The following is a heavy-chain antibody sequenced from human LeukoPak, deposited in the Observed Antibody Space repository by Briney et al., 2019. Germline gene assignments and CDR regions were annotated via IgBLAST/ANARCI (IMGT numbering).Heavy chain of an antibody. CDR3: AGAYCGGDCYSGRTFDI. D-gene: IGHD2-21*02. V-gene: IGHV4-4*02. Sequence: PSETLSLTCAVSGGSISSSYWWSWARQPPGKGLEWIGEVYHSGSTNYSPSLKSRVTLSVDKSKNQFSLRLSSVTAADTAVYYCAGAYCGGDCYSGRTFDIWGQGTMVTVSS. J-gene: IGHJ3*02. CDR1: GGSISSSYW. CDR2: VYHSGST.